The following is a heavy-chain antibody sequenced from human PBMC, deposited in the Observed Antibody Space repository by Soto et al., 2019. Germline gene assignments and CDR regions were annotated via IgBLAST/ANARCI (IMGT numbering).Heavy chain of an antibody. CDR2: IYYRGNA. D-gene: IGHD3-9*01. CDR3: ARLEGLATISYYFGF. V-gene: IGHV4-39*01. Sequence: QLQLQESGPGLVKPSETLSLTCSVSDDSINSDKYYWGWIRQPPGKGLEWIGSIYYRGNAYYNPSLQTRVTISLDKSGSQVSLKLNSVTAADSAVYFCARLEGLATISYYFGFWGPGALVTVSS. J-gene: IGHJ4*02. CDR1: DDSINSDKYY.